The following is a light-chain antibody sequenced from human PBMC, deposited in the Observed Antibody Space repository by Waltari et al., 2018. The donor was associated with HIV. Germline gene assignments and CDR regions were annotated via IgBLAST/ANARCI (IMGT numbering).Light chain of an antibody. CDR2: HTS. J-gene: IGKJ3*01. V-gene: IGKV3-20*01. Sequence: EIVLTQSPVTLSFSPGAAATLSCRASQSIGSDYIAWYQVKPVQAPRPLIYHTSGRAAGVPDRFSGSGSGTDFILTISRLEPEDFAVYYCQHYGTSPIFTFGPGTKVDF. CDR3: QHYGTSPIFT. CDR1: QSIGSDY.